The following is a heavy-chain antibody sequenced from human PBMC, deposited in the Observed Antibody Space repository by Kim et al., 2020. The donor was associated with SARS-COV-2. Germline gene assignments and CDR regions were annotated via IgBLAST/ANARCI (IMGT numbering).Heavy chain of an antibody. CDR1: GFTFSSYA. CDR2: ISGSGGST. CDR3: AKDNSGQQLPTLNYYYYYGMDV. V-gene: IGHV3-23*01. Sequence: GGSLRLSCAASGFTFSSYAMSWVRQAPGKGLEWVSAISGSGGSTYYADSVKGRFTISRDNSKNTLYLQMNSLRAEDTAVYYCAKDNSGQQLPTLNYYYYYGMDVWGQGTTVTVSS. D-gene: IGHD6-13*01. J-gene: IGHJ6*02.